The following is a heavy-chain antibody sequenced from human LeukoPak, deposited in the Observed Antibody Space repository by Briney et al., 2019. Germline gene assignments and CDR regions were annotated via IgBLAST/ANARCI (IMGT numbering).Heavy chain of an antibody. V-gene: IGHV4-31*03. J-gene: IGHJ5*02. Sequence: PSQTMSLTCTVSGGSISSGGYYWSWIRQHPGKGLEWIGYIYYSGSTYYNPSLKSRVTISVDTSKNQFSLKLNSVTAADTAVYYCARVAPDNWFDPWGQGTLVTVSS. CDR1: GGSISSGGYY. CDR3: ARVAPDNWFDP. CDR2: IYYSGST. D-gene: IGHD5-12*01.